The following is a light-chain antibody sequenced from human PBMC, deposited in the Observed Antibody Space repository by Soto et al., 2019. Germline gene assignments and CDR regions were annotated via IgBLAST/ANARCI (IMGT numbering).Light chain of an antibody. CDR3: QQLNSYPLIT. Sequence: DIQLPQSPSFLSASVGDRVTITCRASQGISSYFAWYQQKPGKAPKLLIYAASTLQSGVPSRFSGSGSGTEFTLTISSLQPEDFATYYCQQLNSYPLITFGQGTRLEIK. V-gene: IGKV1-9*01. CDR2: AAS. CDR1: QGISSY. J-gene: IGKJ5*01.